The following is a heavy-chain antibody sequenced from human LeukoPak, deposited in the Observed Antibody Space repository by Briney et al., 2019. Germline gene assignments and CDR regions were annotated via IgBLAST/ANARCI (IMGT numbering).Heavy chain of an antibody. Sequence: GGSLRLSCTASGFTFGDYAMSWVRQAPGKGLEWVGFIRSKAYGGTTEYAASVKGRFTISRDDSKSIAYLLMNSLKTEDTAVYYCTRAPPRIAAAGTPDYWGQGTLVTVSS. CDR3: TRAPPRIAAAGTPDY. D-gene: IGHD6-13*01. CDR2: IRSKAYGGTT. J-gene: IGHJ4*02. V-gene: IGHV3-49*04. CDR1: GFTFGDYA.